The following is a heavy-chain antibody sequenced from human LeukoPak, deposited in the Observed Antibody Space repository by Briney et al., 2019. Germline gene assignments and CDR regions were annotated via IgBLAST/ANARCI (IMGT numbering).Heavy chain of an antibody. J-gene: IGHJ6*03. D-gene: IGHD6-13*01. Sequence: PGGSLRLSCAASGFTFSSYALNWVRQAPGKGLEWVSSISSSSNSIFYAKSVKGRFTISRDNTKNSLYLQMNSLTVEDTAVYYCARDFVRSSTSDYYYYMDVWGKGTTVTISS. CDR3: ARDFVRSSTSDYYYYMDV. V-gene: IGHV3-21*01. CDR1: GFTFSSYA. CDR2: ISSSSNSI.